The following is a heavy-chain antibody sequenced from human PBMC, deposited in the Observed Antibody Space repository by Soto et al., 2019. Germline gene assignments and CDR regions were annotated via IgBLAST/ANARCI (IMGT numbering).Heavy chain of an antibody. CDR3: AKGAWYGSSGYYPLDWYFDL. V-gene: IGHV3-30*18. CDR2: ISYDGSNK. D-gene: IGHD3-22*01. Sequence: QVQLVESGGGVVQPGRSLRLSCAASGFTFSSYGMHWVRQAPGKGLEWVAVISYDGSNKYYADSVKGRFTISRDNSKNKLYLQMNSLRAGDTAVYYCAKGAWYGSSGYYPLDWYFDLWGRGTLVTVSS. J-gene: IGHJ2*01. CDR1: GFTFSSYG.